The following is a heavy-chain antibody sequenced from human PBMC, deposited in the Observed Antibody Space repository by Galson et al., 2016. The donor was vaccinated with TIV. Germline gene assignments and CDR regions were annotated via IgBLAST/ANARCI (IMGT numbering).Heavy chain of an antibody. CDR2: INWKGNSV. Sequence: SLRLSCAASGFTFDDYPMHWVRQAPGKGLEWVSVINWKGNSVNYADSVRGRFTISRDNAKNSLYLQMNSLRPEDAALYYCARNSRPDASMDYYYYHGMDVWGLGTTVIVSS. J-gene: IGHJ6*02. D-gene: IGHD5-18*01. CDR3: ARNSRPDASMDYYYYHGMDV. V-gene: IGHV3-9*01. CDR1: GFTFDDYP.